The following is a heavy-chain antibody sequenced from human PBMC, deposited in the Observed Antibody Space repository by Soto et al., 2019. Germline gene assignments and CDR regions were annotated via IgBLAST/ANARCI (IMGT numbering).Heavy chain of an antibody. CDR1: GYSFTSYW. CDR2: IYPGDSDT. D-gene: IGHD3-9*01. CDR3: ARLGPRVRYFDWLLDY. Sequence: GESLKISCKGSGYSFTSYWIGWVRQMPGKGLEWMGIIYPGDSDTRYSPSFQGQVTISADKSISTAYLQWGSLKASDTAMYYCARLGPRVRYFDWLLDYWGQGTLVTVSS. V-gene: IGHV5-51*01. J-gene: IGHJ4*02.